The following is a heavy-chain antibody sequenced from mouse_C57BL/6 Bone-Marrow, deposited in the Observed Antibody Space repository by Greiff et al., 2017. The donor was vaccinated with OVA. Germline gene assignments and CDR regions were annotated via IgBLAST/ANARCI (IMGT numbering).Heavy chain of an antibody. D-gene: IGHD1-1*02. CDR1: GYTFNSYW. Sequence: VQLQQPGAELVKPGASVKVSCKASGYTFNSYWLHWVKQRPGQGLEWIGRIHPSDSDTNYNQKFKGKATLTVDNSSSTASMQLRSLTSEDSAVYYCTGWSFAYWGQGTLVTVSA. CDR2: IHPSDSDT. J-gene: IGHJ3*01. CDR3: TGWSFAY. V-gene: IGHV1-74*01.